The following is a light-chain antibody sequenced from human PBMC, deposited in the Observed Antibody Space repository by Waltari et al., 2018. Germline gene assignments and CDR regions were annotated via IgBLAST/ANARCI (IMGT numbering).Light chain of an antibody. V-gene: IGLV1-51*02. CDR2: EDS. CDR3: GTWDSSLSGAV. CDR1: SSNIGNNY. Sequence: QSVLTQPPSVSAAPGQRVPISCSGGSSNIGNNYVSWYRQFPGTAPKLLIYEDSGRPSGLPGRFSGCKSGTSATLEITGLQAGDEADYYCGTWDSSLSGAVFGGGTHLTVL. J-gene: IGLJ7*01.